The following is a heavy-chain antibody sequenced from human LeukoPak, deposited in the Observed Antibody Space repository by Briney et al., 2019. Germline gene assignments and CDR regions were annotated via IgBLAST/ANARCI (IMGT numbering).Heavy chain of an antibody. CDR3: ARNGYTSGWYRN. J-gene: IGHJ4*02. Sequence: PGGPLRLSCAASGFTFSNYWMSWVRQAPGKGLEWVASIHQHGNEKYFVDSVRGRFTISRDNSKNTLYLQMNSLRGEDTAVYYCARNGYTSGWYRNWGQGTLVTVSS. CDR2: IHQHGNEK. D-gene: IGHD6-19*01. CDR1: GFTFSNYW. V-gene: IGHV3-7*03.